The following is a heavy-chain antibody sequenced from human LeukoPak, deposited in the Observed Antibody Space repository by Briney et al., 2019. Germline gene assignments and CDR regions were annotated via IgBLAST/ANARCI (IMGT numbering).Heavy chain of an antibody. D-gene: IGHD2-8*01. CDR3: ARASFIVLMVYAFPEGSPGPWGFDY. Sequence: PGGSLRLSSAASGFTFDDYGMSWVRQAPGKGLEWVSGINWNGGSTGYADSVKGRFTISRDNAKNSLYLQMNSLRAEDTALYYCARASFIVLMVYAFPEGSPGPWGFDYWGQGTLVTVSS. J-gene: IGHJ4*02. CDR1: GFTFDDYG. CDR2: INWNGGST. V-gene: IGHV3-20*04.